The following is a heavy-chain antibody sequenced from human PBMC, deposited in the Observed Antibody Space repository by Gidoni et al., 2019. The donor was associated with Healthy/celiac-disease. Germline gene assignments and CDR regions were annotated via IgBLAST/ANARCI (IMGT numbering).Heavy chain of an antibody. CDR2: IDPSDSYT. Sequence: EVQRVQSGEEVKTSGESLRIACKGCGYSSTSYWNSRGRQMPGKGMAWRGRIDPSDSYTNYSPSFQGHVTISADKSIRTADLQWSSLKASDTAMYYCARHFRYCSSTSCYTCYYGMDVWGQGTTVTVSS. D-gene: IGHD2-2*02. J-gene: IGHJ6*02. CDR3: ARHFRYCSSTSCYTCYYGMDV. V-gene: IGHV5-10-1*01. CDR1: GYSSTSYW.